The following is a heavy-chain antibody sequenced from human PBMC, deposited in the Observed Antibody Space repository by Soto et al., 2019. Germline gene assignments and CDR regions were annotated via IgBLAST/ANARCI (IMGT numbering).Heavy chain of an antibody. CDR3: ARVVAVAGRGNWFDP. Sequence: QLQLQESCSGLVKPSQTLSLTCAVSGGSISSGGYSWSWIRQPPGKGLEWIGYIYHSGSTYYNPSLKSRVTISVDRSKNQFSLKLSSVTAADTAVYYCARVVAVAGRGNWFDPWGQGTLVTVSS. J-gene: IGHJ5*02. CDR1: GGSISSGGYS. D-gene: IGHD6-19*01. CDR2: IYHSGST. V-gene: IGHV4-30-2*01.